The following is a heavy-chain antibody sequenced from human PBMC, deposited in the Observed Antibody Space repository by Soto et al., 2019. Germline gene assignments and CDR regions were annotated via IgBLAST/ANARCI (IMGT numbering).Heavy chain of an antibody. CDR3: AKGFLKWLVSEEWGIDY. CDR2: ISYDGSNK. CDR1: GFTFSSYG. J-gene: IGHJ4*02. D-gene: IGHD6-19*01. V-gene: IGHV3-30*18. Sequence: QVQLVESGGGVVQPGRSLRLSCAASGFTFSSYGMHWVRQAPGKGLEWEAVISYDGSNKYYADSVKGRFTISRDNSKNTLYLQMNSMRAEDTAVYYCAKGFLKWLVSEEWGIDYWGQGTLVTVSS.